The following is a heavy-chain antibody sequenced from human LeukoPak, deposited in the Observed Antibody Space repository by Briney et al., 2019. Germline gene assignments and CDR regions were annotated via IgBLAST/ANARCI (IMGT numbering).Heavy chain of an antibody. J-gene: IGHJ6*02. CDR2: INPSGGST. CDR1: GYTFTSYY. V-gene: IGHV1-46*01. CDR3: ARDLSAIFGVVILSPYYYYGMDV. Sequence: ASVKVSCKASGYTFTSYYMHWVRQAPGQGLEWMGIINPSGGSTRYAQKFQGRVTMTRDTYTSTVYMELSSLRSEDTAVYYCARDLSAIFGVVILSPYYYYGMDVWGQGTTVTVSS. D-gene: IGHD3-3*01.